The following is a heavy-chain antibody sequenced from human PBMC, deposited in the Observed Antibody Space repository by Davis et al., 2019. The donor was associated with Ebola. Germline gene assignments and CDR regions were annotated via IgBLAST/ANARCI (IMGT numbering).Heavy chain of an antibody. CDR3: AKGGFTSGWTTYYFDY. CDR2: LSWNSGSI. J-gene: IGHJ4*02. Sequence: PGGSLRLSCSASGFTFSSYAMHWVRQAPGKGLEWVSGLSWNSGSIAYADSVKGRFTISRDNAKNSLYLQMNSLRSDDTAFYYCAKGGFTSGWTTYYFDYWGQGSLVTVSS. CDR1: GFTFSSYA. D-gene: IGHD6-19*01. V-gene: IGHV3-9*01.